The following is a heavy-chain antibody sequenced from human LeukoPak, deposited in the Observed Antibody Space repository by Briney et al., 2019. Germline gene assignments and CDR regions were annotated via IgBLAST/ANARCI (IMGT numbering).Heavy chain of an antibody. D-gene: IGHD5-12*01. J-gene: IGHJ4*02. CDR2: INSDGSST. V-gene: IGHV3-74*01. CDR1: GFTFSTYW. Sequence: GGSLRPSCAASGFTFSTYWMHWVRQAPGKGLVWVSLINSDGSSTNYADSVKGRFTISRDNAKNTLYLQMNSLRAEDTAVYYCAGGYGGYIYWGQGTLVTVSS. CDR3: AGGYGGYIY.